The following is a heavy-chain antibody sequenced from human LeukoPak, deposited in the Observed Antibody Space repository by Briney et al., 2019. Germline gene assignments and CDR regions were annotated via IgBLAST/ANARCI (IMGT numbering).Heavy chain of an antibody. Sequence: PSETLSLTCAVSGGSISSSNWWSWVRQPPGKGLEWIGEISHSGSTNYNPSLKSRVTISVDTSKNQFSLKLSSVTAADTAVYYCARHRRDRVIYYYYYMDVWGKGTTVTISS. D-gene: IGHD2-21*02. V-gene: IGHV4-4*02. J-gene: IGHJ6*03. CDR2: ISHSGST. CDR1: GGSISSSNW. CDR3: ARHRRDRVIYYYYYMDV.